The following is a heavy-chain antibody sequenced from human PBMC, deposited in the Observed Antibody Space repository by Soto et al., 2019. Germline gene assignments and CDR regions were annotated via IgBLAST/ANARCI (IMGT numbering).Heavy chain of an antibody. V-gene: IGHV1-69*13. Sequence: SVKVSCKASGGTFSSYAISWVRQAPGQGLEWMGGIIPIFGTANYAQKFQGRVTITADESTSTAYMELSSLRSEDTAVYYCAREQYYYDSSGRGYNWFDPWGQGTLVTVSS. CDR2: IIPIFGTA. J-gene: IGHJ5*02. CDR3: AREQYYYDSSGRGYNWFDP. CDR1: GGTFSSYA. D-gene: IGHD3-22*01.